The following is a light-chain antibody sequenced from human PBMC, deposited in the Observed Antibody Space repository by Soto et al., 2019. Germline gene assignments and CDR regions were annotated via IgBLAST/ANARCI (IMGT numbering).Light chain of an antibody. Sequence: QSVLTQPPSAAGSPGQSVTISGTGTSGDIGGYDYVSWYQQHPGKAPKLMIYEVTKRPLGVPDRFSGSKSGNTASLTVSGLQADDEADYYCSSYEGSNNPYVFGTGTKVTVL. CDR3: SSYEGSNNPYV. CDR1: SGDIGGYDY. J-gene: IGLJ1*01. CDR2: EVT. V-gene: IGLV2-8*01.